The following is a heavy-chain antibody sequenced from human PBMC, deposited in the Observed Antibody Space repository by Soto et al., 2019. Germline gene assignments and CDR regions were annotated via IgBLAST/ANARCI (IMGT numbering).Heavy chain of an antibody. Sequence: PSETLSLTCTVSGGSISSGEYYWTWIRQPPGKGLEWIGYISYSGSTHYSPSLKSRVSITVDTSKNQFSLNLAPGSAEGTAVYYCARPSLAIFGPSNDHYGIGFWDRGNTGIVSS. CDR3: ARPSLAIFGPSNDHYGIGF. D-gene: IGHD3-3*01. J-gene: IGHJ6*02. V-gene: IGHV4-30-4*01. CDR2: ISYSGST. CDR1: GGSISSGEYY.